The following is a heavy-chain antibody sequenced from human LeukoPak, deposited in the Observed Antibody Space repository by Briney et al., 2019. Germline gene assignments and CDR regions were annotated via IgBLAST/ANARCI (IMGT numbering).Heavy chain of an antibody. CDR2: IHYSGRT. V-gene: IGHV4-59*01. Sequence: SETQSLTCTVSGGSITNTYWTWMRQPPGGGLEWVGFIHYSGRTVYNPSVKSPVTMSLDTSKNQFSLNLGSVTAADTAVYYCGKFSGSYSFIDSWGQGTLVTVSS. CDR3: GKFSGSYSFIDS. D-gene: IGHD1-26*01. CDR1: GGSITNTY. J-gene: IGHJ4*02.